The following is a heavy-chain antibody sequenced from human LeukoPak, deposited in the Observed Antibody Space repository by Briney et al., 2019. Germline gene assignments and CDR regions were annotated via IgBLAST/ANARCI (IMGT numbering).Heavy chain of an antibody. CDR2: IIPIFGIA. V-gene: IGHV1-69*04. Sequence: GASVKVSCRASGGTFSSYAISWVRQAPGQGLEWMGRIIPIFGIANYAQKFQGRVTITADKSTSTAYMELSSLRSEDTAVYYCARERRRAGAAFDIWGRGTMVTVSS. J-gene: IGHJ3*02. CDR3: ARERRRAGAAFDI. CDR1: GGTFSSYA. D-gene: IGHD2-21*01.